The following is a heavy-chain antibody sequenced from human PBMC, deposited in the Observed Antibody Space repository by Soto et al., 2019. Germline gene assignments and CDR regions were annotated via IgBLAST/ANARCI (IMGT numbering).Heavy chain of an antibody. CDR3: AKEAMYASNWFSWFDP. Sequence: QVQLVESGGGVLQPGRSLRLSCAASGFTFSSYGMHWVRQAPGKGLEWVAVISYDGSNIYYADSVKGRFTISRDNSKNTLHLQMNSLRTEDTAVYFCAKEAMYASNWFSWFDPWGQGTLVTFSS. CDR1: GFTFSSYG. D-gene: IGHD6-13*01. CDR2: ISYDGSNI. V-gene: IGHV3-30*18. J-gene: IGHJ5*02.